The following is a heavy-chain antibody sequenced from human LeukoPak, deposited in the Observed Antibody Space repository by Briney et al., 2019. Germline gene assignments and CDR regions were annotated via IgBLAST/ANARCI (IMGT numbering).Heavy chain of an antibody. Sequence: ASVKVSCKASGYTFTGYYMHWVRQAPGQGLEWMGRINPNSGGTNYAQKFQGRVTMTRDTSISTAYMELSRPRSDDTAVYYCASFLLGKVAEVNIWGQGTLVTVSS. CDR2: INPNSGGT. J-gene: IGHJ4*02. CDR1: GYTFTGYY. V-gene: IGHV1-2*06. D-gene: IGHD3-16*01. CDR3: ASFLLGKVAEVNI.